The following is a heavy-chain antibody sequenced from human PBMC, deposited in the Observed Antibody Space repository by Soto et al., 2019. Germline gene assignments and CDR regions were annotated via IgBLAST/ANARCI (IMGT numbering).Heavy chain of an antibody. CDR1: GYTFTGYS. Sequence: QVQLVQSGAEVKKPGASVKVSCKASGYTFTGYSLHWVRQAPGQGLEWMGWINPNSGGTNYAQKFQGWVTLTRDTSMSTAYMELSRLRADDTAMYYWARGGVAKAARGGFYYGMDVWGQGTTVTVSS. J-gene: IGHJ6*02. CDR2: INPNSGGT. V-gene: IGHV1-2*04. CDR3: ARGGVAKAARGGFYYGMDV. D-gene: IGHD3-16*01.